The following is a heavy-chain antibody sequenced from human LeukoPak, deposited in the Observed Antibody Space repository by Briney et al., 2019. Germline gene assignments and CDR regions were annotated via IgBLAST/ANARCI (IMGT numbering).Heavy chain of an antibody. V-gene: IGHV3-23*01. D-gene: IGHD3-10*01. J-gene: IGHJ4*02. CDR2: ISGSGGST. Sequence: GGSLRLSCAASGFTFSSYGMSWVRQAPGKGPEWVSAISGSGGSTYYADSVKGRFTISRDNSKNTLYLQMNSLRAEDTAVYYCAKNSFYYDSGSYFFDYWGQGTLVTVSS. CDR1: GFTFSSYG. CDR3: AKNSFYYDSGSYFFDY.